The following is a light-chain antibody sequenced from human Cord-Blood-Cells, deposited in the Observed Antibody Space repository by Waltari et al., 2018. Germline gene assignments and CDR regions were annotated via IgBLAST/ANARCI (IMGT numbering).Light chain of an antibody. CDR3: SSYAGSNNVV. Sequence: QSALTQPPSASGSPGQSVTISCTGTSSDVGGYNYVSWYQQHPGKAPNLMIYEVSKRPSGVPDRFSGSKSGNTASLTVSGLLAEDEADYYCSSYAGSNNVVFGGGTKLTVL. CDR1: SSDVGGYNY. J-gene: IGLJ2*01. CDR2: EVS. V-gene: IGLV2-8*01.